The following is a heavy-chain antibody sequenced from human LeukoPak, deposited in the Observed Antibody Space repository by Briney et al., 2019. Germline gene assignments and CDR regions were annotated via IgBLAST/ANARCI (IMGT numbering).Heavy chain of an antibody. Sequence: SGTLSLTCAVSGRSMSSSHWWSWVRQSPDKGLEWIGEIDHSGKTNYNASLKSRVTVSVDKSKNTFSLKMTSVTAADTAIYYCATDYFKYNDGSGPFEYWGQGTQVTVSS. CDR1: GRSMSSSHW. CDR2: IDHSGKT. D-gene: IGHD3-22*01. V-gene: IGHV4-4*02. J-gene: IGHJ4*02. CDR3: ATDYFKYNDGSGPFEY.